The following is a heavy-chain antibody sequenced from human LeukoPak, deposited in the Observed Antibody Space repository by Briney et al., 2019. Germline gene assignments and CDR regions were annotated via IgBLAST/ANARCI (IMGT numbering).Heavy chain of an antibody. CDR2: IIPIFGTA. CDR3: ARDRKTPYGDYGMDV. D-gene: IGHD4-17*01. J-gene: IGHJ6*02. CDR1: GFTFTSSA. V-gene: IGHV1-69*13. Sequence: GASVKVSCKASGFTFTSSAMQWVRQAPGQGLECMGGIIPIFGTANYAQKFQGRVTITADESTSTAYMELSSLRSEDTAVYYCARDRKTPYGDYGMDVWGQGTTVTVSS.